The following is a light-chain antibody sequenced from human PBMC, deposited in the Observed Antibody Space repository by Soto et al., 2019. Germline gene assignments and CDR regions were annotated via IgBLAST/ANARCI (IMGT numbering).Light chain of an antibody. V-gene: IGLV2-8*02. CDR1: SSDVGGYNY. J-gene: IGLJ1*01. CDR3: SSYAGSNFYV. Sequence: QSVLTQPPSSSRSPGQSVTSSCTGTSSDVGGYNYVSWYQQHPGKAPKLMIYEVSKRPSGVPDRFSGSKSGNTASLTVSGLQAEHEADYYCSSYAGSNFYVFGTGTKVTVL. CDR2: EVS.